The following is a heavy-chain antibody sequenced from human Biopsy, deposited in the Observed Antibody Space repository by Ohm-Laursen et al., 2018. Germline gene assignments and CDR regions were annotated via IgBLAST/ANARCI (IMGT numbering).Heavy chain of an antibody. CDR2: ISASGNHI. V-gene: IGHV3-21*04. D-gene: IGHD6-19*01. Sequence: SLRLSCAASGFTFSGFSMNWVRQAPGKGLEWVSSISASGNHIYYTDSVKGRFTVSRDNGKNSVYLQMNSLRAEDTAIYYCARSGWNFEFDSWGKGTLVAVSS. CDR1: GFTFSGFS. CDR3: ARSGWNFEFDS. J-gene: IGHJ4*02.